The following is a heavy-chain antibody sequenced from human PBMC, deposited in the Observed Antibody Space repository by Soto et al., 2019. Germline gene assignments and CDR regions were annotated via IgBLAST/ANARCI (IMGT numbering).Heavy chain of an antibody. D-gene: IGHD2-2*01. CDR2: ISAYNGNT. V-gene: IGHV1-18*01. CDR1: GYTFTSYG. Sequence: ASVKVSCNASGYTFTSYGISWVRQAPGQGLEWMGWISAYNGNTNYAQKLQGRVTMTTDTSKSPAYMELRSLRSDDTAVYYCAIGYCSSTSCYAKAGWFDPWGQGTLVTVSS. CDR3: AIGYCSSTSCYAKAGWFDP. J-gene: IGHJ5*02.